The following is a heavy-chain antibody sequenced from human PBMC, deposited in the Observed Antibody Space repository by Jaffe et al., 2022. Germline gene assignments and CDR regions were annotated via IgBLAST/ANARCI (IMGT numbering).Heavy chain of an antibody. CDR1: GYSISSGYY. D-gene: IGHD3-22*01. J-gene: IGHJ4*02. CDR2: IYHSGST. Sequence: QVQLQESGPGLVKPSETLSLTCAVSGYSISSGYYWGWIRQPPGKGLEWIGSIYHSGSTYYNPSLKSRVTISVDTSKNQFSLKLSSVTAADTAVYYCARHEEGEYYYDSSGPFDYWGQGTLVTVSS. V-gene: IGHV4-38-2*01. CDR3: ARHEEGEYYYDSSGPFDY.